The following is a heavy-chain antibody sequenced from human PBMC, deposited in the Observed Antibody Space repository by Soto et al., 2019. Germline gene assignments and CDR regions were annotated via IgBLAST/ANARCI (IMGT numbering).Heavy chain of an antibody. CDR3: ARVEYGTGTTAY. J-gene: IGHJ4*02. V-gene: IGHV1-8*01. Sequence: GASVKVSCKASGYTFTSYDINWVRQATGQGLEWMGWMNPNSGNTGYAQKFQGRVTMTRNTSISTAYMELSSLRSEDTAVYYCARVEYGTGTTAYWGQGTLVTVSS. CDR2: MNPNSGNT. D-gene: IGHD1-7*01. CDR1: GYTFTSYD.